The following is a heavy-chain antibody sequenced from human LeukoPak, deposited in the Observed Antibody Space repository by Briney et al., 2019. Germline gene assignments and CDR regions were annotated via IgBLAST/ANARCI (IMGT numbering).Heavy chain of an antibody. J-gene: IGHJ5*02. CDR3: ARDKVVSADNWFDP. Sequence: SETLSLTCPVSGGSISSYYWSWIRQPAGKGLEWIGRIYTSESTNYNPSLKSRVTISVDTSKNQFSLKLSSVSAADTAVYYCARDKVVSADNWFDPWGQGTLVTVSS. D-gene: IGHD3-22*01. CDR2: IYTSEST. V-gene: IGHV4-4*07. CDR1: GGSISSYY.